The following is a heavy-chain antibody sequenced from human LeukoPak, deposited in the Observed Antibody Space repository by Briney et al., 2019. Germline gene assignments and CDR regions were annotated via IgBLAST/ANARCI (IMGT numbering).Heavy chain of an antibody. CDR3: ARYCSGGICCSPGYFDY. V-gene: IGHV3-23*01. CDR1: GLTFSSYA. Sequence: GGSLRLSCAASGLTFSSYAMSWVRQAPGKGLEWVSAISGSGGSTYYADSVKGRFTISGDNSKNTLYLQMNNLRAEDTAVYYCARYCSGGICCSPGYFDYWGQGTLVTVSS. D-gene: IGHD2-15*01. J-gene: IGHJ4*02. CDR2: ISGSGGST.